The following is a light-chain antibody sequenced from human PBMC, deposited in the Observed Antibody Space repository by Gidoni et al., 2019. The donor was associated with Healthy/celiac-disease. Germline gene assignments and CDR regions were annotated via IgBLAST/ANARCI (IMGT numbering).Light chain of an antibody. J-gene: IGKJ1*01. CDR3: LQDYNYPWT. CDR2: AAS. V-gene: IGKV1-6*01. Sequence: AMQMTQAPSSLSASVGDRVTITCRASQGIRNDLGWYQQQPGQAPKLLLYAASSLQSGVPSRFSGSGSVTDFTLTISSLQPSDFATYYCLQDYNYPWTFGQGTKVEIK. CDR1: QGIRND.